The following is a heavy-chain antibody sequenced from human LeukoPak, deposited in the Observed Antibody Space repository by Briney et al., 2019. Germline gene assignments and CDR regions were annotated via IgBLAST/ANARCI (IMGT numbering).Heavy chain of an antibody. J-gene: IGHJ4*02. D-gene: IGHD6-19*01. CDR1: GGSISSSNW. V-gene: IGHV4-4*02. CDR2: IYHSGST. Sequence: SGTLSLTCAVSGGSISSSNWWSWVRQPPGKGLEWIGEIYHSGSTNYNPSLKSRVTISVDKSKNQFSLKLSSVTAADTAVYYCASSRTSIAVAGHFDYWGQGTLVTVSS. CDR3: ASSRTSIAVAGHFDY.